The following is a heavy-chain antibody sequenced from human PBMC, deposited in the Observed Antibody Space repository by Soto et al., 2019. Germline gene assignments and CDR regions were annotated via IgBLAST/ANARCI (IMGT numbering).Heavy chain of an antibody. CDR2: ISYDGSNK. V-gene: IGHV3-30*18. CDR3: AKDLPDYDFWSGYPLYYYYYYGMDV. D-gene: IGHD3-3*01. CDR1: GFTFSSYG. Sequence: GGSLRLSCAASGFTFSSYGMHWVRQAPGKGLEWVAVISYDGSNKYYADSVKGRFTISRDNSKNTLYLQMNSLRAEDTAVYYCAKDLPDYDFWSGYPLYYYYYYGMDVWGQGTTVTVSS. J-gene: IGHJ6*02.